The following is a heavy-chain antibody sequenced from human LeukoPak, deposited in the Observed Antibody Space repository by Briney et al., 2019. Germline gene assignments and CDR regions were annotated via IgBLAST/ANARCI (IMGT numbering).Heavy chain of an antibody. D-gene: IGHD4-11*01. J-gene: IGHJ6*03. V-gene: IGHV1-69*06. Sequence: SVKVSCKASGGTFSSYAISWVRQAPGQGLEWMGGIIPIFGTANYAQKFQGRVTITADKSTSTAYMELSSLRSEDTAVYYCARDIPINDYSIDGGAAGYYYYYMDVWGKGTTVTISS. CDR2: IIPIFGTA. CDR3: ARDIPINDYSIDGGAAGYYYYYMDV. CDR1: GGTFSSYA.